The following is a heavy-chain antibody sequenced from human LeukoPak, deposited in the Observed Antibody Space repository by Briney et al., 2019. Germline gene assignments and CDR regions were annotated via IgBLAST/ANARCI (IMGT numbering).Heavy chain of an antibody. J-gene: IGHJ4*02. CDR2: ISSSSRYT. CDR3: ARSGSHDY. Sequence: GGSLTLSCAASGFTFGDYYMSWIRQAPGKGLEWVSYISSSSRYTNYAESVKGRVTISRDNAKNSLYVQMNSLGADDTAVYYCARSGSHDYWGQGTLVSVSS. D-gene: IGHD1-26*01. CDR1: GFTFGDYY. V-gene: IGHV3-11*03.